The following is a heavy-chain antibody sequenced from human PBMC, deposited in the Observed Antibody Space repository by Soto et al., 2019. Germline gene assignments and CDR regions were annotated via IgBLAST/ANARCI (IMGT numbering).Heavy chain of an antibody. CDR2: IIPIFGTA. CDR3: ARDCTNGVCRGGYYYGMDV. J-gene: IGHJ6*02. Sequence: QVQLVQSGAEVKKPGSSVKVSCKASGGTFSSYAISWVRQAPGQGIEWMGGIIPIFGTANYAQKFQGRVTITADESTSTAHMELSSLRSEDTAVYYCARDCTNGVCRGGYYYGMDVWGQGTTVTVSS. D-gene: IGHD2-8*01. V-gene: IGHV1-69*01. CDR1: GGTFSSYA.